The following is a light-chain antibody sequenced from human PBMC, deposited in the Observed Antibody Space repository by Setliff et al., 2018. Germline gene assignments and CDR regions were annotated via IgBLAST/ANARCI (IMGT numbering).Light chain of an antibody. CDR1: SSDVGDYKY. CDR2: EVS. Sequence: QSALTQPASVSGSPGQSITISCTGTSSDVGDYKYVSWYQQLPGKAPKLIIFEVSNRPSGIPNRFSSSKSGNTASLSISGLQAEDEADYYCSSYTSLSTRVFGTGTKVTVL. CDR3: SSYTSLSTRV. J-gene: IGLJ1*01. V-gene: IGLV2-14*01.